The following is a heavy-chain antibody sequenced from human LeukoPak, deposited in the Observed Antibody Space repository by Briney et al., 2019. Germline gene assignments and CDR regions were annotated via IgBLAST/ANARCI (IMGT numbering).Heavy chain of an antibody. CDR3: ARGRVAGPLDAFDI. CDR2: IYYGGST. D-gene: IGHD6-19*01. CDR1: GGSISSSSYY. V-gene: IGHV4-39*01. Sequence: PSETLSLTCTVSGGSISSSSYYWGWTRQPPGKGLEWIGGIYYGGSTYYSPSLKRRVTISVDTSKNQFSLKLSSVTAADTAVYYCARGRVAGPLDAFDIWGQGTMVTVSS. J-gene: IGHJ3*02.